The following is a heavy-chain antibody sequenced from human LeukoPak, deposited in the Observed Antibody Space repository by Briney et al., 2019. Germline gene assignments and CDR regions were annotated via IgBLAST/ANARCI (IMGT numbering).Heavy chain of an antibody. Sequence: ASVTVSCKASGYDFTSVGITWARRAPGQGLEWMGWISPYNGNTRYAQKFQGRVAMTTDTSTTTAYMELRGLRFNDTAVYYCARAGSGSGWYFDYWGQGTLVTVSS. CDR2: ISPYNGNT. V-gene: IGHV1-18*01. D-gene: IGHD6-19*01. CDR1: GYDFTSVG. CDR3: ARAGSGSGWYFDY. J-gene: IGHJ4*02.